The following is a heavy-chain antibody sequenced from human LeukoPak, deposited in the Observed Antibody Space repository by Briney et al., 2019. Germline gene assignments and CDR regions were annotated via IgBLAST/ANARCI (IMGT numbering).Heavy chain of an antibody. J-gene: IGHJ4*02. CDR3: ARVDNWNDVPIDY. CDR2: ISSSSSYI. D-gene: IGHD1-1*01. CDR1: GFTGGLSLSSSS. Sequence: PGGSLRLSCTASGFTGGLSLSSSSMSWVRLAPGKGLEWVSSISSSSSYIYYADSVKGRFTISRDNAKNSLYLQMNSLRAEDTAVYYCARVDNWNDVPIDYWGQGTLVTVSS. V-gene: IGHV3-21*01.